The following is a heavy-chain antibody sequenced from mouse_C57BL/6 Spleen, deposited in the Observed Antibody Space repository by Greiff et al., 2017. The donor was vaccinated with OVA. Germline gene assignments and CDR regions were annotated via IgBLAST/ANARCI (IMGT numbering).Heavy chain of an antibody. CDR3: ARGTAQATTY. J-gene: IGHJ3*01. CDR2: IDPSDSYT. D-gene: IGHD3-2*02. V-gene: IGHV1-69*01. Sequence: VQLQQPGAELVMPGASVKLSCKASGYTFTSYWMHWVKQRPGQGLEWIGEIDPSDSYTNYNQKFKGKSTLTVDKSSSTAYMQLSSLTSEDSAFYYCARGTAQATTYWGQGTLVTVSA. CDR1: GYTFTSYW.